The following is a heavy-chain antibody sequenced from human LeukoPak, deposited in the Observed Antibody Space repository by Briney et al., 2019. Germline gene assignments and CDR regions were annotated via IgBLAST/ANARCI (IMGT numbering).Heavy chain of an antibody. V-gene: IGHV4-61*01. CDR2: FYYSGST. D-gene: IGHD5-18*01. CDR3: ARAAAEYSYGWAYYFDY. Sequence: SETLSLTCTVSGVSVSSGSYYWSWIRQPPGKGLEWIGYFYYSGSTNYNPSLKSRVTISVDTSKNQFSLKLSSVTAADTAVYYCARAAAEYSYGWAYYFDYWGQGTLVTVSS. CDR1: GVSVSSGSYY. J-gene: IGHJ4*02.